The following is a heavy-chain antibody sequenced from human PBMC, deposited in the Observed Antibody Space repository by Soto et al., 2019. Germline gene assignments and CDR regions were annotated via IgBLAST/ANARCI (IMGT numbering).Heavy chain of an antibody. Sequence: QVTLKESGPVLVKPTETLTLTCSVSGFSLSNARMGVSWIRQPPGKALEWLAHIFSNDEKSYSTSLKSRLTISRDTSKSQVVLTMTNMDPVDTATHYCARHGRGVGARPLDYWGQGTLVTVSS. CDR2: IFSNDEK. V-gene: IGHV2-26*01. D-gene: IGHD1-26*01. CDR3: ARHGRGVGARPLDY. J-gene: IGHJ4*02. CDR1: GFSLSNARMG.